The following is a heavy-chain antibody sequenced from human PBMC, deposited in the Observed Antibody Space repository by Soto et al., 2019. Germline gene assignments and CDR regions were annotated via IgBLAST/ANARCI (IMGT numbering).Heavy chain of an antibody. J-gene: IGHJ5*02. Sequence: PSETLSLTCTVSGGSISSGGYYWSWIRQHPGKGLEWIGYIYYSGSTYYNPSLKSRVTISVDTSKNQFSLKLSSVTAADTAVYYCAREPGGSSSWLNWFDPWGQGTLVTVSS. D-gene: IGHD6-13*01. CDR1: GGSISSGGYY. CDR3: AREPGGSSSWLNWFDP. CDR2: IYYSGST. V-gene: IGHV4-31*03.